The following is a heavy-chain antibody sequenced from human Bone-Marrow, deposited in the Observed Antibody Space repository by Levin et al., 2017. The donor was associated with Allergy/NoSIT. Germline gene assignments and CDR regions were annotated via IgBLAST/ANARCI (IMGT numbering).Heavy chain of an antibody. CDR2: IYGHDAK. CDR3: AHRDLSRSGSYDY. CDR1: GFSLTSNEVG. Sequence: SGPTLVKPTQTLTLTCTFSGFSLTSNEVGVGWIRQPPGKAPEWLALIYGHDAKRYSPSLESRLTITKDTSKNQVVLIMTNLDPVDTGTYYCAHRDLSRSGSYDYWGQGTLVTVSS. J-gene: IGHJ4*02. D-gene: IGHD1-26*01. V-gene: IGHV2-5*01.